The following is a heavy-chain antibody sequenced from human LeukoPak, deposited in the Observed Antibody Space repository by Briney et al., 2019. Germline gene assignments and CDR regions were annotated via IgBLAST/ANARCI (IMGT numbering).Heavy chain of an antibody. CDR2: IYYSGST. D-gene: IGHD5-24*01. Sequence: SETLSLTCTVSGVSISSYYWSWIRQPPGKGLEWIGYIYYSGSTNYNPSLKSRVTISVDTSKNQFSLKLSSVTAAETAVYCCARTDGYLVDYWGEGTLVTVSS. J-gene: IGHJ4*02. CDR1: GVSISSYY. V-gene: IGHV4-59*01. CDR3: ARTDGYLVDY.